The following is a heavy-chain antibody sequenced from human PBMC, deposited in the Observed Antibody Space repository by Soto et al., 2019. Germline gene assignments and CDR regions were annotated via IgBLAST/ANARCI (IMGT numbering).Heavy chain of an antibody. J-gene: IGHJ3*02. CDR1: GFTLSAYW. V-gene: IGHV3-7*05. Sequence: EVQQQESGGDLVQPGGSLGLSCAASGFTLSAYWMTWLRQAPGKGLEWVANINRDGSKKSYLDSVRGRFTISRDNVGNSLYLQMDSLRADDTALYYCARDVSPGSSSLYLDAFDIWGQGTMVTVSS. CDR3: ARDVSPGSSSLYLDAFDI. D-gene: IGHD6-13*01. CDR2: INRDGSKK.